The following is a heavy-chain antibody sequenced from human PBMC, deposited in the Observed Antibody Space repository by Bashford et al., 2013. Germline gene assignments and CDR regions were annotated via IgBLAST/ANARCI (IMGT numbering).Heavy chain of an antibody. Sequence: ASVKVSCKTSGYTFTNNDINWLRQAAGQGFEWMGWMNPDTGNTNFPQKFQGRLTLTRNISITTAYMELSSWYEYYYYYYGMDVWGQGTTVTVSS. CDR1: GYTFTNND. J-gene: IGHJ6*02. CDR3: DV. D-gene: IGHD6-13*01. V-gene: IGHV1-8*01. CDR2: MNPDTGNT.